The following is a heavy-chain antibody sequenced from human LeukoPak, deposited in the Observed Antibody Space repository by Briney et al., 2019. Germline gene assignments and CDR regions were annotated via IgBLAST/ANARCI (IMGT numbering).Heavy chain of an antibody. Sequence: SETLSLTCGVSGGSITSTNYWTWVRPPPGKGLEWIGEVNLQGSTNYNPSLMGRVAISVDMSENHISLQLTSVTAADTAVYYCATHAYCGGDCRELDAFDIWGQGTMVTVSS. CDR2: VNLQGST. J-gene: IGHJ3*02. CDR1: GGSITSTNY. V-gene: IGHV4-4*02. CDR3: ATHAYCGGDCRELDAFDI. D-gene: IGHD2-21*02.